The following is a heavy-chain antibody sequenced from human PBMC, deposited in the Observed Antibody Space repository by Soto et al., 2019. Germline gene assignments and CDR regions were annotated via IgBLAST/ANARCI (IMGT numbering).Heavy chain of an antibody. CDR3: ARSHNWNYVGLDY. J-gene: IGHJ4*02. CDR1: GFTFNSYG. D-gene: IGHD1-7*01. Sequence: QVQLVESGGGVVQPGRSLSLSCAASGFTFNSYGMHWVRQAPGKGLEWVAVIWYDGSNKYYADSVKRRFTISRDNSKSTLYLQMNSMRADDTAVYYCARSHNWNYVGLDYWGQGTLVTVSS. V-gene: IGHV3-33*01. CDR2: IWYDGSNK.